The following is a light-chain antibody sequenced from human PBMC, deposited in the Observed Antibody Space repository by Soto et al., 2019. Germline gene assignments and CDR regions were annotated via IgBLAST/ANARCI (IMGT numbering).Light chain of an antibody. Sequence: QSALTQPASVSASPGQSITISCTGTSNDIGIYDYVSWCQQHPGQAPKVIIYEVSNRPSGVSSRFSGSKSGNTASLTISGLQAEDEGDYYCTSYTNIKTYVFGTGTKLTVL. V-gene: IGLV2-14*01. CDR1: SNDIGIYDY. CDR3: TSYTNIKTYV. J-gene: IGLJ1*01. CDR2: EVS.